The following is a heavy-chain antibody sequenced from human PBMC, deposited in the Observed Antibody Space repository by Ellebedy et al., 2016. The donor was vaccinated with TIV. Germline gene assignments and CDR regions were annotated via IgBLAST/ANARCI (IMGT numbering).Heavy chain of an antibody. J-gene: IGHJ5*02. Sequence: GESLKISCSASGFTFSSYAMHWVRQAPGKGLEWVAYIKTDGSETYYVDSVKGRFTISRENAKNALFLQMDGLRVDDSAVYYCVGFGVFNLWGQGAPVTVSS. CDR3: VGFGVFNL. D-gene: IGHD3-3*01. V-gene: IGHV3-7*01. CDR1: GFTFSSYA. CDR2: IKTDGSET.